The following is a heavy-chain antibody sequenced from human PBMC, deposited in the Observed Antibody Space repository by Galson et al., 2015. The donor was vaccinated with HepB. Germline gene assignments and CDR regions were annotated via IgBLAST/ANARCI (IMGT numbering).Heavy chain of an antibody. Sequence: LSLTCAVYGGSFSGYYWSWIRQPPGKGLEWIGEINHSGSTNYNPSLKSRVTISVDTSKNQFSLKLSSVTAADTAVYYCARDLYYYDSSGYYGPDYWGQGTLVTVSS. CDR3: ARDLYYYDSSGYYGPDY. J-gene: IGHJ4*02. CDR2: INHSGST. D-gene: IGHD3-22*01. V-gene: IGHV4-34*01. CDR1: GGSFSGYY.